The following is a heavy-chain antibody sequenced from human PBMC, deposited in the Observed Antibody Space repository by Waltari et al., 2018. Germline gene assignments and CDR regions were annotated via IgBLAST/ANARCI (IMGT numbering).Heavy chain of an antibody. CDR3: ARDPPGVAVSGKG. CDR2: IYSGGGI. CDR1: GFTVGNNY. D-gene: IGHD6-19*01. V-gene: IGHV3-53*01. Sequence: EVQLVESGGGLIQPGGSLRLSCAVSGFTVGNNYMSWVRQAPGKGLEWISLIYSGGGIHYADSVKGRFTISRDSSKNTLYLQMNSLRVEDTAVYYCARDPPGVAVSGKGWGQGTLVTGSS. J-gene: IGHJ4*02.